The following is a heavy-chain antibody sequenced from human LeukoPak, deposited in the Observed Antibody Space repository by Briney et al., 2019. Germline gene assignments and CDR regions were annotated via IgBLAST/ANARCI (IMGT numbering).Heavy chain of an antibody. CDR3: ASRAYDSTGFYFADY. Sequence: SETLSLTCTVSGGSISSYYWNWIRQPPGKGLEWIGYIYYSGSTNYNPSLKSRVTMSLDTSKSQVSLKLTSVTAADTVVYYCASRAYDSTGFYFADYWGQGTLVTVSS. CDR2: IYYSGST. J-gene: IGHJ4*02. V-gene: IGHV4-59*01. D-gene: IGHD3-22*01. CDR1: GGSISSYY.